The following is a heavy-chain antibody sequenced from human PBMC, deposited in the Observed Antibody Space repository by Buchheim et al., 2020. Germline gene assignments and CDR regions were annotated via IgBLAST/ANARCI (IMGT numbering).Heavy chain of an antibody. CDR2: ISYDGSNK. V-gene: IGHV3-30*18. D-gene: IGHD3-3*01. Sequence: QVQLVESGGGVVQPGRSLRLSCAASGFTFSSYGMHWVRQAPGKGLEWVAVISYDGSNKYYADSVKGRFTISRDNSKNTLYLQMNSLRAEDTAVYYCAKEGIWSGHDRDYYYGMDVWGQGTT. J-gene: IGHJ6*02. CDR1: GFTFSSYG. CDR3: AKEGIWSGHDRDYYYGMDV.